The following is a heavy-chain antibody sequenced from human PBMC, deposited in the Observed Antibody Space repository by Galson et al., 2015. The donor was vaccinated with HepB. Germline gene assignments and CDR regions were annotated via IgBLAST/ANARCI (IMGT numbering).Heavy chain of an antibody. CDR2: IYKNGNS. D-gene: IGHD1-26*01. J-gene: IGHJ4*02. CDR3: ARDQTRRGGYSDCFFDS. V-gene: IGHV4-4*07. CDR1: GVSITHYY. Sequence: ETLSLTCSVSGVSITHYYWSWIRQPAGKGLEWIGRIYKNGNSDYNPSLKSRVTMSMDTSKSQVSLTLTSVTAADTAVYYCARDQTRRGGYSDCFFDSWGQGILVTVSS.